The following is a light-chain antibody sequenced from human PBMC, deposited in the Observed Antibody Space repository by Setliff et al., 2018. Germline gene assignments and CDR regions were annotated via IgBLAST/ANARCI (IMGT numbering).Light chain of an antibody. CDR2: DVS. CDR1: SSDVGGYNY. CDR3: QSYGGGLNGDV. Sequence: QSALAQPPSASGSPGQSVTISCTRTSSDVGGYNYVSWYQQHPGKAPKLMIYDVSKRPSGVPDRFSGSKSGNTASLTISGLQAEDEADYYCQSYGGGLNGDVFGTGTKVTVL. V-gene: IGLV2-11*01. J-gene: IGLJ1*01.